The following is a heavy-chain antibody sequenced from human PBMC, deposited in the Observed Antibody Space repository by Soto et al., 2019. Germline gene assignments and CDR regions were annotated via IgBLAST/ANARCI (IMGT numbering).Heavy chain of an antibody. Sequence: KPSETLSLTCTVSGGSISSYYWSWIRQPPGKGLEWIGYIYYSGSTNYNPSLKSRVTISVDTSKNQFSLKLSSVTAADTAVYYCARVRGSGSYYYYYYGMDVWGQGTTVTVSS. CDR1: GGSISSYY. V-gene: IGHV4-59*01. D-gene: IGHD3-10*01. J-gene: IGHJ6*02. CDR2: IYYSGST. CDR3: ARVRGSGSYYYYYYGMDV.